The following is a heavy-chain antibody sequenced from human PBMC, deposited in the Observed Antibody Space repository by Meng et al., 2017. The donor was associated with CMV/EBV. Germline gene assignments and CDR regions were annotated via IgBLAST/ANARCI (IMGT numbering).Heavy chain of an antibody. D-gene: IGHD3-16*01. CDR3: ARDSWGYVMRYYGMDV. V-gene: IGHV3-30*04. CDR1: GFTLSSYA. Sequence: GGSLRLSCAASGFTLSSYAMHWVRQATGKGLEWVAVISYDGSNKYYADSVKGRFTISKDNSKDTLYLQMNSLRAEDTAVYYCARDSWGYVMRYYGMDVWGQGTTVTVSS. CDR2: ISYDGSNK. J-gene: IGHJ6*02.